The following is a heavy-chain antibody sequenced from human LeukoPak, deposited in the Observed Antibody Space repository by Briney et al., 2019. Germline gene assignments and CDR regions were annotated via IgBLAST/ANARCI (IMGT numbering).Heavy chain of an antibody. V-gene: IGHV1-8*02. J-gene: IGHJ3*02. CDR3: ARGLGSGGYAFDI. D-gene: IGHD2-15*01. Sequence: ASVKVSCKASGYTFTSYYMHWVRQAPGQGLEWMGWMNPNSGNTGYAQKFQGRVTMTRNTSISTAYMELSSLRSEDTAVYYCARGLGSGGYAFDIWGQGTMVTVSS. CDR2: MNPNSGNT. CDR1: GYTFTSYY.